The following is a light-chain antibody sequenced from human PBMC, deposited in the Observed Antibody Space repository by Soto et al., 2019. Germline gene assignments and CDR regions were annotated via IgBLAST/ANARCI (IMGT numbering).Light chain of an antibody. CDR3: QQYNRAPNT. Sequence: DIQMTQSPSSLSASVGDRVTITCRASQTISTYLDWYQQNPGKAPKLLIYAASNLQSGVPSRFSGSGSGTDFTLTISSLQPEDFATYYCQQYNRAPNTFGQGTKVEIK. V-gene: IGKV1-27*01. CDR2: AAS. J-gene: IGKJ1*01. CDR1: QTISTY.